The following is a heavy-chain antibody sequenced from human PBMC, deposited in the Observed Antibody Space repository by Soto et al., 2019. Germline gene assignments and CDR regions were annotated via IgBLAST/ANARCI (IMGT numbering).Heavy chain of an antibody. CDR2: IRSKANNYAT. CDR3: AKVADGDYGDYDSYVDY. J-gene: IGHJ4*02. CDR1: GFTFSASA. V-gene: IGHV3-73*02. D-gene: IGHD4-17*01. Sequence: EVQLVESGGGLVQPGESLKLSCAASGFTFSASAMHWVRQASGKGLEWIGRIRSKANNYATAYAASVKGRFTISRDESRDTAYLQMNSLRAEDTAVYYCAKVADGDYGDYDSYVDYWGQGTLVTVSS.